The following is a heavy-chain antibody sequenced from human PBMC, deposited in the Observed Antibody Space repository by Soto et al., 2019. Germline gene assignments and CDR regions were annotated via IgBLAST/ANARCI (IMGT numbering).Heavy chain of an antibody. CDR2: IYYSGST. J-gene: IGHJ4*02. Sequence: QVQLQESGPGLVKPSQTLSLTCTVSGGSISSVGYYWSWIRHHPGKGLEWIVYIYYSGSTYYNPYVKSRGTISVDTYKNQFSLKLSYVTAADTAVYYFARSVGSFMVVVVIRHFDYWGQGTLVTVSS. V-gene: IGHV4-31*03. D-gene: IGHD3-22*01. CDR3: ARSVGSFMVVVVIRHFDY. CDR1: GGSISSVGYY.